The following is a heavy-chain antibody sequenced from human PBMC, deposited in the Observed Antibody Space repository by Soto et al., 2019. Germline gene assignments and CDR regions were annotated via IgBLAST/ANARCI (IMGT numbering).Heavy chain of an antibody. Sequence: QVQLQQWGAGLLKPSETLSLTCVVYGGSFSGYYWSWIRQSPGKGLEWIGGINHRGSTNYNPSLESRLTISVDTSKNQFSLKLPSVTAADTAMYYGARDVFCTSTTCRVGNWFDPWGQGTLVTVSS. CDR2: INHRGST. J-gene: IGHJ5*02. V-gene: IGHV4-34*01. D-gene: IGHD2-2*01. CDR1: GGSFSGYY. CDR3: ARDVFCTSTTCRVGNWFDP.